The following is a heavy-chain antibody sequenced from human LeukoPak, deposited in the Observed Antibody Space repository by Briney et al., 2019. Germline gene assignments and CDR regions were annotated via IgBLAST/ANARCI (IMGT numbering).Heavy chain of an antibody. J-gene: IGHJ4*02. D-gene: IGHD6-13*01. CDR3: ASRAGYTGSWSAFDY. Sequence: PGGSLRLSCTASTLTLNNYWMSSVRQAPGKGLEWVANIKQDGSEKYHVDSVKGRFTISRDNAKHSQYLQMNSVRAEDTAVYYCASRAGYTGSWSAFDYWGQGTLVTVSS. V-gene: IGHV3-7*05. CDR2: IKQDGSEK. CDR1: TLTLNNYW.